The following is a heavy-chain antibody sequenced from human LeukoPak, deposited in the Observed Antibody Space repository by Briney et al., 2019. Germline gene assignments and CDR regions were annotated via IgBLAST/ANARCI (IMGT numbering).Heavy chain of an antibody. J-gene: IGHJ4*02. CDR2: IYYSGST. Sequence: PSETLSLTCAVYGGSLRGYYGSGIRQPPGKGREGIGSIYYSGSTYYNPSLKSRVTISVDTSKNQFSLKLSSVTAADTAVYYCARDGAYSNYEFDYWGQGTLVTVSS. CDR3: ARDGAYSNYEFDY. CDR1: GGSLRGYY. D-gene: IGHD4-11*01. V-gene: IGHV4-34*01.